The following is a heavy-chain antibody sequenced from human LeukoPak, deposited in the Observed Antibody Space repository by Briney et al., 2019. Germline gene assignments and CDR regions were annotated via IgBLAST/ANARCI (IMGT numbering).Heavy chain of an antibody. V-gene: IGHV3-21*01. CDR3: ARDPGHCSSPSCYPNNWFDP. J-gene: IGHJ5*02. D-gene: IGHD2-2*01. CDR1: GFTFSSYS. CDR2: ISSSSSYI. Sequence: GRSLRLSCAASGFTFSSYSMNWVRQAPGKGLEWVSSISSSSSYIYYADSVKGRFTISRDNAKNSLYLQMNSLRAEDTAVYYCARDPGHCSSPSCYPNNWFDPWGQGTLVTVSS.